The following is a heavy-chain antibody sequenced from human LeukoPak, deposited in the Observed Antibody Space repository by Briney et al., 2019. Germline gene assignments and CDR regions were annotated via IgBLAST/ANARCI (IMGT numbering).Heavy chain of an antibody. V-gene: IGHV1-69*05. CDR3: ARGETGTTGYMDV. CDR1: GGTFSSYA. D-gene: IGHD1-7*01. Sequence: ASVKVSCKASGGTFSSYAISWVRQAPGQGLEWMGGIIPIFGTANYAQKFQGRVTITTDESTSTAYMELSSLRSEDTAVYYCARGETGTTGYMDVWAKGPRSPSP. J-gene: IGHJ6*03. CDR2: IIPIFGTA.